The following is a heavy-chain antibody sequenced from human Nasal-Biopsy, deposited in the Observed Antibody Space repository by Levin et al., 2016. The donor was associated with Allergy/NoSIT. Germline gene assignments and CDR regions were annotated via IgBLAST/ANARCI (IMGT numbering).Heavy chain of an antibody. CDR3: ASRRIIVFDDQSHDDLDV. V-gene: IGHV1-2*07. D-gene: IGHD2/OR15-2a*01. J-gene: IGHJ6*02. CDR1: GYTFSDYY. CDR2: ITTTSGGR. Sequence: ASVKVSCKASGYTFSDYYIYWVRRAPGQGLEWMGRITTTSGGRNYGPGFQGRVTFNTDTSLTTAYMELSDLTSDDAAQYFCASRRIIVFDDQSHDDLDVWGQGTTVTVSS.